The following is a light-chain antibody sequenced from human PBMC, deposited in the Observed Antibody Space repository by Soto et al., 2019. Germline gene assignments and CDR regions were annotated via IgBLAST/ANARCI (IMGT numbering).Light chain of an antibody. CDR2: KAS. Sequence: DIQMTQSPSTLSASVGDKVNITCRASHTISTWLAWYRQKPGKAPELLIYKASNLQSGVPSRFSGGGSGTEFTLTISRLQPDDFATYYCQQYNYHPWTFGQGTTV. V-gene: IGKV1-5*03. CDR3: QQYNYHPWT. J-gene: IGKJ1*01. CDR1: HTISTW.